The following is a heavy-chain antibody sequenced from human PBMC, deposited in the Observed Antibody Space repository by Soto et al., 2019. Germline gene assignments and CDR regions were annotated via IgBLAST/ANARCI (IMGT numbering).Heavy chain of an antibody. J-gene: IGHJ6*02. V-gene: IGHV4-34*01. D-gene: IGHD3-22*01. CDR2: INHSGST. CDR3: AGTVHYYDSSGEYGMDV. Sequence: SETLSLTCAVDGGSFSGYYWSWIRQPPGKGLEWIGEINHSGSTNYNPSLKSRVTISVDTSKNQFSLKLSSVTAADTAVYYCAGTVHYYDSSGEYGMDVWGQGTTVTVSS. CDR1: GGSFSGYY.